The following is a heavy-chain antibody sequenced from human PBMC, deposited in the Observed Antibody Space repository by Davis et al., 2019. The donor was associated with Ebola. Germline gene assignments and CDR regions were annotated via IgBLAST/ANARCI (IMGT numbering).Heavy chain of an antibody. J-gene: IGHJ2*01. CDR2: MYAGDSDA. D-gene: IGHD4-17*01. CDR1: GYSFSSHW. CDR3: ARGPYGDLPPSWYFDL. Sequence: GESLKISCPGSGYSFSSHWIGWVRQMPGEGLEWMGIMYAGDSDARYRPSFQGHVTFSADKSISTAYLQWSSLKTSDTAMYYCARGPYGDLPPSWYFDLWGRGTLVTVSS. V-gene: IGHV5-51*01.